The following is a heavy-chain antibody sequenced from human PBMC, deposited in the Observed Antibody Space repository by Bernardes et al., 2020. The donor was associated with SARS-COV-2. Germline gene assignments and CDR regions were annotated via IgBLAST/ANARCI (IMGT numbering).Heavy chain of an antibody. CDR1: GASVNSGFNY. Sequence: SETLSLTYTVTGASVNSGFNYWGWVRQAPGKGREWMGNVYYTGDTKYNPSLKSRVTISIDTSQNPFSLSLTSVTAADTAVYYCARDQFKYFYPSGSPSVSEALEIWGHGTLVTVSS. V-gene: IGHV4-61*01. CDR3: ARDQFKYFYPSGSPSVSEALEI. J-gene: IGHJ3*02. CDR2: VYYTGDT. D-gene: IGHD3-10*01.